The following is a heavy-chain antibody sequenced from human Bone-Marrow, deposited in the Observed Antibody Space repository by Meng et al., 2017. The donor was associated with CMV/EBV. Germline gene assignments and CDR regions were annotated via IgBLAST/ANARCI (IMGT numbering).Heavy chain of an antibody. CDR1: GFNFGGYA. D-gene: IGHD5-18*01. CDR3: AKLPQIWSSNYY. CDR2: LSASGSIT. J-gene: IGHJ4*02. V-gene: IGHV3-23*01. Sequence: GESLKISCVASGFNFGGYAMNWVREAPGKGLEWVSSLSASGSITEYGDSVKGRFTISRDNSKNTVYLQMNNLRAEDTAMYYCAKLPQIWSSNYYWGQGTLVTVSS.